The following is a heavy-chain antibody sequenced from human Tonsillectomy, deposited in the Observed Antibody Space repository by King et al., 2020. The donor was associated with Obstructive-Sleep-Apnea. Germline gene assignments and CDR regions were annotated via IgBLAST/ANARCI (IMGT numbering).Heavy chain of an antibody. V-gene: IGHV4-34*01. D-gene: IGHD6-19*01. J-gene: IGHJ4*02. CDR2: INHSGST. Sequence: VQLQQWGAGLLKPSETLSLTCAVYGGSFCGYYWSWIRQPPGKGLEWIGEINHSGSTNYNPSLKSRVTISVDTSKNQFSLKLSSVTAADTAVYSCARGGGSGWYIDYWGQGTLVTVSS. CDR1: GGSFCGYY. CDR3: ARGGGSGWYIDY.